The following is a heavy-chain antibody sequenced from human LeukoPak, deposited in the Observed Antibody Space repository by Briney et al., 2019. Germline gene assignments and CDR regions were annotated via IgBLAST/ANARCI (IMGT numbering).Heavy chain of an antibody. J-gene: IGHJ5*02. Sequence: PSETLSLTCTVSGGSISISNYYWGWIRQPPGKGLEWIGSMSYSGRTYYNPSLKTRVTVSLDTSKNQFSLKLSSVTAADTAVYYCARHPSVLLWFGELRGGNWFDPWGQGTLVTVSS. CDR3: ARHPSVLLWFGELRGGNWFDP. D-gene: IGHD3-10*01. V-gene: IGHV4-39*01. CDR1: GGSISISNYY. CDR2: MSYSGRT.